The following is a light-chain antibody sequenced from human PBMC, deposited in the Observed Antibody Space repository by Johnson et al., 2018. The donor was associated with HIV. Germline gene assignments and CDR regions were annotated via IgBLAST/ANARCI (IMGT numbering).Light chain of an antibody. CDR2: ENN. CDR1: SSNIGNNY. V-gene: IGLV1-51*02. CDR3: GTWDTSLNAYV. J-gene: IGLJ1*01. Sequence: QSVLTQPPSVSAAPGQKVTISCSGSSSNIGNNYVSWYQQLPGTAPKLLIYENNKRPSGIPDRFSDSKSATSATLGITGLQTRDEADYYCGTWDTSLNAYVFGTGTKVT.